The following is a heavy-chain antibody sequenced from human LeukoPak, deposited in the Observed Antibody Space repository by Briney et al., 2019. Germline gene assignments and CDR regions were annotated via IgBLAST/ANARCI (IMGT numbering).Heavy chain of an antibody. CDR1: GFTFNNFG. J-gene: IGHJ4*02. V-gene: IGHV3-30*02. D-gene: IGHD4-23*01. CDR2: IGYEGVHK. CDR3: AKDLHGGYSSDY. Sequence: RPGGSLRLSCAASGFTFNNFGMHWVRQAPGKGLEWVSFIGYEGVHKYYADSVKGRFTISKDNSKATLYLQMNSPRPEDTAVYYCAKDLHGGYSSDYWGQGTLVTVFS.